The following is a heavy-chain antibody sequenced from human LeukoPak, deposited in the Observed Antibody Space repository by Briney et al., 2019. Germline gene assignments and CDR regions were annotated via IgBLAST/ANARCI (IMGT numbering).Heavy chain of an antibody. CDR3: ARRRLQPFDY. V-gene: IGHV4-39*01. J-gene: IGHJ4*02. Sequence: SETLSLTCTVSGGSISSSSYYWGWIRQPPGKGLEWIGSIYYSGSTYYNPSLKSRVTISVDTSKNQFSLKLSSVTAADTAVYYCARRRLQPFDYWGQGTLVTVSS. D-gene: IGHD4-11*01. CDR2: IYYSGST. CDR1: GGSISSSSYY.